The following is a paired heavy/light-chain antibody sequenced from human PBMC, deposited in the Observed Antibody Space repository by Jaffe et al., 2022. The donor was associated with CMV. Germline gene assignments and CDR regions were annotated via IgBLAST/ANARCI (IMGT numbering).Light chain of an antibody. CDR1: QSISSW. CDR3: QQYNSYPWT. CDR2: KAS. V-gene: IGKV1-5*03. J-gene: IGKJ1*01. Sequence: DIQMTQSPSTLSASVGDRITITCRASQSISSWLAWYQQRPGKAPELLIYKASSLESGVPSTFSGSGSGTEFTLTISSLQPDDFATYYCQQYNSYPWTFGQGTKVEVK.
Heavy chain of an antibody. CDR2: FYYSGST. J-gene: IGHJ4*02. Sequence: QLQVQESGPGLLKPSETLSITCTVSGGSISSRSYYWGWIRQPLGQGLEWIGSFYYSGSTYYNPSLKSRVTISVDTSKNQFSLKLGSVTAADTALYYCARLRNTATAKDGLIDYWGQGTLVTVSS. CDR3: ARLRNTATAKDGLIDY. V-gene: IGHV4-39*01. D-gene: IGHD4-17*01. CDR1: GGSISSRSYY.